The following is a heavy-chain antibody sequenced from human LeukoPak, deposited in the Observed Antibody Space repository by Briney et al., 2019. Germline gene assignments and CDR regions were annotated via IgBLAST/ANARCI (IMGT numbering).Heavy chain of an antibody. V-gene: IGHV4-39*07. J-gene: IGHJ4*02. CDR2: IYYSGST. CDR3: ARVTGYRIEDYFDY. Sequence: PSETLSLTCTVSGGSISSNSYYWGWIRQPPGKGLKWIGSIYYSGSTNYNPSLKSRVTISVETSKNEFSLKLRSVTAADTAVYYCARVTGYRIEDYFDYWGQGTLVTVSS. CDR1: GGSISSNSYY. D-gene: IGHD6-13*01.